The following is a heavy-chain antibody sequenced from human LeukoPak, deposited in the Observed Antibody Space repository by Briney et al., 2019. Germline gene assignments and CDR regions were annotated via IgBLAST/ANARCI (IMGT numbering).Heavy chain of an antibody. Sequence: GGSLRLSCAASGFTFSSYGMHWVRQAPGKGLEWVAVISYDGSNKYYADSVKGRFTISRDNSKNTLCLQMNSLRAEDTAVYYCAKGEQWLAYTYAEYFQHWGQGTLVTVSS. J-gene: IGHJ1*01. D-gene: IGHD6-19*01. CDR3: AKGEQWLAYTYAEYFQH. CDR1: GFTFSSYG. CDR2: ISYDGSNK. V-gene: IGHV3-30*18.